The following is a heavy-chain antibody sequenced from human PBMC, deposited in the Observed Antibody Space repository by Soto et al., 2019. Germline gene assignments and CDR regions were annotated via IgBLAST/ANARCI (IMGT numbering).Heavy chain of an antibody. CDR2: INPNSGGT. Sequence: ASVKVSCKASGYTFTGYYMHWVRQSPGQGLEWMGWINPNSGGTNYAQKFQGWVTMTRDTSISTAYMELSRLRSDDTAVYYCARAGDSSGYNKFAYRGQRTMVTVSS. D-gene: IGHD3-22*01. V-gene: IGHV1-2*04. CDR3: ARAGDSSGYNKFAY. CDR1: GYTFTGYY. J-gene: IGHJ6*01.